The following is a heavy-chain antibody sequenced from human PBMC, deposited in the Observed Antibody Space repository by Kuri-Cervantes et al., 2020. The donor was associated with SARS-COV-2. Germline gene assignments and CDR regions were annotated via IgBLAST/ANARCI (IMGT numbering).Heavy chain of an antibody. V-gene: IGHV4-59*01. Sequence: GSLRLSCTVSGGSISSYYWSWIRQPPGKGLEWIGYIYYSGSTNYNPSLKSRVTISVDTSKNQFSLKLSSVTAADMAVYYCARESCSSCPNLDYYGMDVWGQGTTVTVSS. J-gene: IGHJ6*02. CDR2: IYYSGST. D-gene: IGHD6-13*01. CDR3: ARESCSSCPNLDYYGMDV. CDR1: GGSISSYY.